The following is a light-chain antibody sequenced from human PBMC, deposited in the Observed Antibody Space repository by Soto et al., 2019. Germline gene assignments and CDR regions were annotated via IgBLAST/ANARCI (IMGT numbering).Light chain of an antibody. CDR3: QQYFSYPYT. CDR1: QGISSY. Sequence: AIRMTQSPSSFSASTGDRVTITCRASQGISSYLAWYQQKVGKAPKLLIYAAATLQRGAPSRFSGSGSGTDFTLTIRRLKNDDCATYYCQQYFSYPYTFGKGTKLEI. J-gene: IGKJ2*01. V-gene: IGKV1-8*01. CDR2: AAA.